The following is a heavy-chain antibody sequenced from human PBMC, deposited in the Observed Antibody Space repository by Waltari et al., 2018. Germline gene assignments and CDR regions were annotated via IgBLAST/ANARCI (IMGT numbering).Heavy chain of an antibody. CDR1: GFTFSSDS. D-gene: IGHD3-10*01. V-gene: IGHV3-21*01. CDR2: ISSSSSSI. J-gene: IGHJ4*02. CDR3: ARANLWFGELMFDY. Sequence: EVQLVESGGGLVKPGGSLRLSWAAYGFTFSSDSMNWVRQAPGTGLEWVSSISSSSSSIYYAGSVKGRFTISRDNAKNSLYLQMNSLRAEDTAVYYCARANLWFGELMFDYWGQGTLVTVSS.